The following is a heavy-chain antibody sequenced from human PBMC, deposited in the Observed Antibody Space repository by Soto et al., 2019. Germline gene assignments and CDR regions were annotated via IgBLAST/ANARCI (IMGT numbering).Heavy chain of an antibody. J-gene: IGHJ4*02. CDR1: GFTFSDYS. CDR3: ARWSSGLDY. D-gene: IGHD6-19*01. V-gene: IGHV3-64*01. Sequence: GGSLRLSCAASGFTFSDYSMHWVRQAPGKGLEFVSAITGNGGNTYYANSVRGRFTISRDNSENTLYLQMGSLRAEDMAVYYCARWSSGLDYWGQGTLVTVSS. CDR2: ITGNGGNT.